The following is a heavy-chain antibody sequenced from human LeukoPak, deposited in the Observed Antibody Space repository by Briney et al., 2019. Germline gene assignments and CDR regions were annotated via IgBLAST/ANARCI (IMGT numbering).Heavy chain of an antibody. V-gene: IGHV3-30*18. CDR3: ANLYGDYPDY. CDR2: ISYDGSNK. Sequence: PGGSLRLSCAASGFTFSTYWMHWVRQAPGKGLEWVAVISYDGSNKYHADSVKGRFTISRDNSKNTLYLQMNSLRPEDTAVYYCANLYGDYPDYWGQGTLVTVSS. J-gene: IGHJ4*02. D-gene: IGHD4-17*01. CDR1: GFTFSTYW.